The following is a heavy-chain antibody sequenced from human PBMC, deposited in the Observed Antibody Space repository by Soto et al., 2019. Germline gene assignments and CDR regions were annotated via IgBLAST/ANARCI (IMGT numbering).Heavy chain of an antibody. J-gene: IGHJ5*02. V-gene: IGHV4-59*01. CDR3: ARHRYGSGSLYNWFDP. CDR1: GGSISSYF. D-gene: IGHD3-10*01. CDR2: IYYSGST. Sequence: TETLSLTCTVSGGSISSYFWSWMRQPPGKELEWIGYIYYSGSTNYNPSLKSRITMSVDSSKNQFSLKLSSVTAADTAVYYCARHRYGSGSLYNWFDPWGQGTLVTVSS.